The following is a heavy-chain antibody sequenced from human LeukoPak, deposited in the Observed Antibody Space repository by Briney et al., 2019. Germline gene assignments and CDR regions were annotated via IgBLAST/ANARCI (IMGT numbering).Heavy chain of an antibody. Sequence: GGSLRLSCVASGFTFSSYAMYWVRQAPGKGLEWVAVISYDGSNKYYADSVKGRFTISRDNSKNTLYLQMNSLRAEDTAVYYCARDGEMASYFDYWGQGTLVTVSS. V-gene: IGHV3-30-3*01. J-gene: IGHJ4*02. D-gene: IGHD5-24*01. CDR2: ISYDGSNK. CDR1: GFTFSSYA. CDR3: ARDGEMASYFDY.